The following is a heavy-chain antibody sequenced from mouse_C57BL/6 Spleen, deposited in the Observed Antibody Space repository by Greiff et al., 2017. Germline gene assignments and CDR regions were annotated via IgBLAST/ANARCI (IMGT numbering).Heavy chain of an antibody. V-gene: IGHV14-4*01. CDR3: TTYGMGY. D-gene: IGHD1-1*01. CDR1: GFNIKDDY. J-gene: IGHJ2*01. CDR2: IDPENGDT. Sequence: EVQLVESGAELVRPGASVKLSCTASGFNIKDDYMHWVKQRPEQGLEWIGWIDPENGDTEYASKFQGKATITADTSSNTAYLQLSSLTSEDTAVYYCTTYGMGYWGQGTTLTVSS.